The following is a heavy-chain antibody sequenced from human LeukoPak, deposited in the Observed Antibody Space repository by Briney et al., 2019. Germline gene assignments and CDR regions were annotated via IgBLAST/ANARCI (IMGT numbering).Heavy chain of an antibody. CDR3: AKGRDSSGYYDY. J-gene: IGHJ4*02. CDR1: GFTFSSYA. V-gene: IGHV3-23*01. D-gene: IGHD3-22*01. CDR2: ISGSGGST. Sequence: GGSLRLSCAASGFTFSSYAMSWVRQAPGKGLEWVSAISGSGGSTYYADFVKGRFTISRDNSKNTLYLQMNSLRAEDTAVYYCAKGRDSSGYYDYWGQGTLVTVSS.